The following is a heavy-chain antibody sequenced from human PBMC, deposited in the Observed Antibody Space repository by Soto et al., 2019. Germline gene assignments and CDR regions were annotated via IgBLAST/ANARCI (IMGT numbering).Heavy chain of an antibody. D-gene: IGHD5-18*01. CDR1: GGSISSSSYY. J-gene: IGHJ3*02. V-gene: IGHV4-39*01. CDR2: IYYSGST. CDR3: ARHRDTAMGPDAFDI. Sequence: SETLSLTCTVSGGSISSSSYYWGWIRQPPGKGLEWIGSIYYSGSTYYNPSLKSRVTISVDTSKNQFSLKLSSVTAADTAVYYCARHRDTAMGPDAFDIWGQGTMVTVSS.